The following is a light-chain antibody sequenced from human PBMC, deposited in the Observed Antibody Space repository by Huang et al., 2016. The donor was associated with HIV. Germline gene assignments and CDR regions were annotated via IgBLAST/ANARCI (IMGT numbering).Light chain of an antibody. J-gene: IGKJ5*01. CDR3: QQSYSMPIT. CDR1: QPINTY. Sequence: QSPSSLSASVGDRVTITCRASQPINTYLNWYQQKPGKAPKLLIYDSSTLQSGVPSRFSGSGSGTDFTLTISSLQPEDFATYYCQQSYSMPITFGLGTRLEI. CDR2: DSS. V-gene: IGKV1-39*01.